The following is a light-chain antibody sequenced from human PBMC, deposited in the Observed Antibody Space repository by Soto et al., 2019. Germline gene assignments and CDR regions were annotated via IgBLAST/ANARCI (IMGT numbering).Light chain of an antibody. CDR3: QQYGISPLT. CDR1: QHVPGSF. J-gene: IGKJ4*01. CDR2: DAS. V-gene: IGKV3-20*01. Sequence: ENGLTQSPATLSLSPGQGATLSCRASQHVPGSFSAWYKQHPGRVPRLLFYDASTRATGIPDRCNGRGSGTEFTLVISRLEPYDFALYDCQQYGISPLTFGGGTKLEI.